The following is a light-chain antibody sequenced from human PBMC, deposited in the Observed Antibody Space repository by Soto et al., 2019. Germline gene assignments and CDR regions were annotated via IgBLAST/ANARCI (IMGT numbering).Light chain of an antibody. CDR1: QSVSSSR. V-gene: IGKV3D-20*01. CDR2: DAS. Sequence: VLTQSRGTLSLSPGERATLSCGASQSVSSSRLACYQQKPALAPRLLIYDASSRATGIPDRFSGSGSGTDFTLTISRLEPEDFAVYYCPQYGISPITSAHGGRLEIK. J-gene: IGKJ5*01. CDR3: PQYGISPIT.